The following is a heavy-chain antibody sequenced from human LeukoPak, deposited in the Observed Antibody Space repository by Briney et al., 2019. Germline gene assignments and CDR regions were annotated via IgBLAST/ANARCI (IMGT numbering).Heavy chain of an antibody. CDR1: GFTFSSYG. J-gene: IGHJ4*02. CDR2: ISYDGSNK. V-gene: IGHV3-30*03. Sequence: GGSLRLSCAASGFTFSSYGMHWVRQAPGKGLEWVAVISYDGSNKYYADSVKGRFTISRDNSKNTLYLQMNSLRAEDTAVYYCASRPGDWGQGTLVTVSS. CDR3: ASRPGD.